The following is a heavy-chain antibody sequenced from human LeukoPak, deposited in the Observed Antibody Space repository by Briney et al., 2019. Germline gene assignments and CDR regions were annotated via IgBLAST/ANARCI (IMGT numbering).Heavy chain of an antibody. CDR2: IYYSGST. J-gene: IGHJ6*03. D-gene: IGHD3-3*01. V-gene: IGHV4-59*01. CDR3: ARGRENPGYDFWSGYYYYYMDV. CDR1: GGSISSYY. Sequence: SETLSLTCTVSGGSISSYYWSWIRQPPGKGLEWIGYIYYSGSTNYNPSLKSRVTISVDTSKNQFSLKLSSVTAADTAVYYCARGRENPGYDFWSGYYYYYMDVWGKGTTVTVSS.